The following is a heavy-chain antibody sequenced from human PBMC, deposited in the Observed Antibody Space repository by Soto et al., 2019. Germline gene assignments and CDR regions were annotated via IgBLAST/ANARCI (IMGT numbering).Heavy chain of an antibody. Sequence: SGTVSITCTVCGGCLSSYNLSWIRLLLGKGQEWIGYIYYSGSTNYKPSLKSRVTISVATSKNRFSLKVSSVTAADTAVYYCARIVVVPFAILVFRYYYYYMGVSGTRTTVSV. J-gene: IGHJ6*03. V-gene: IGHV4-59*01. D-gene: IGHD2-2*01. CDR2: IYYSGST. CDR1: GGCLSSYN. CDR3: ARIVVVPFAILVFRYYYYYMGV.